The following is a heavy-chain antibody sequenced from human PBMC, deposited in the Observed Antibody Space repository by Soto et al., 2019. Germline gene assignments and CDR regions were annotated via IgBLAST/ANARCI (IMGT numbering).Heavy chain of an antibody. CDR3: ARELAAAGSFDY. V-gene: IGHV3-48*03. CDR2: ISTSGSTI. Sequence: EVQLVESGGDLVQPGGSLRLSCAASGFTFSRYEMNWVRQAPGKGLEWISYISTSGSTIYYADSVKGRFTISRDNAKNPLYPEMDSLRAEDTAVYYCARELAAAGSFDYWGQGTLVTVSS. D-gene: IGHD6-13*01. J-gene: IGHJ4*02. CDR1: GFTFSRYE.